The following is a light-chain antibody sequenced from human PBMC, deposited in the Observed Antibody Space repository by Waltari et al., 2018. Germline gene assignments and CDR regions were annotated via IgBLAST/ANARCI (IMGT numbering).Light chain of an antibody. V-gene: IGKV1-9*01. Sequence: DIQLTQSPSFLSASAGDRVTITCRASQGISSSLVWYQQKPGEAPKLLIHAASSLQSGVPSRFSGSGSGTEFTLTISSLQPEDFATYYCQQVNSYPLTFGGGTKVEIK. CDR3: QQVNSYPLT. CDR2: AAS. CDR1: QGISSS. J-gene: IGKJ4*01.